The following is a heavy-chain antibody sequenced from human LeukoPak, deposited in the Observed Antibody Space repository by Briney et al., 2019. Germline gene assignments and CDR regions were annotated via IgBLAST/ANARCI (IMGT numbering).Heavy chain of an antibody. V-gene: IGHV4-61*02. Sequence: SETLSLTCTVSGGSISSGSYYWSWIRQPAGKGLEWIGRIYTSGSTNYNPSLKSRVTISVDTSKNQFSLKLSSVTAADTAGDYCARESPPDYYGSGDFDYWGQGTLVTVSS. D-gene: IGHD3-10*01. CDR2: IYTSGST. J-gene: IGHJ4*02. CDR1: GGSISSGSYY. CDR3: ARESPPDYYGSGDFDY.